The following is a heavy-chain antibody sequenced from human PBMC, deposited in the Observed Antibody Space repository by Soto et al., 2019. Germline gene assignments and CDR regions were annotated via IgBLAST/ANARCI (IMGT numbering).Heavy chain of an antibody. CDR1: GFTFSSYG. V-gene: IGHV3-33*01. Sequence: QVQLVESGGGVVQPGRSLRLSCAASGFTFSSYGMHWVRQAPGKGLEWVAVIWYDGSNKYYADSVKGRFTISRDNSKNTLYLQMNSLRAEDTAVYYCARDPYYYDSSGYRPLGAFDIWGQGTMVTVSS. J-gene: IGHJ3*02. CDR2: IWYDGSNK. CDR3: ARDPYYYDSSGYRPLGAFDI. D-gene: IGHD3-22*01.